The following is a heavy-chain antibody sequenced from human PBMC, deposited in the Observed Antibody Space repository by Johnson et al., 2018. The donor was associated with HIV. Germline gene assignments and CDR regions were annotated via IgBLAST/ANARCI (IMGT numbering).Heavy chain of an antibody. Sequence: VQLVESGGGLVQPGGSLRLSCAASGFTFSSYAMHWVRQAPGKGLEYVSAISSDGGTTYYANSVKGRFTISRDNSKNTLYLQMGSLRADDMAVYYCARGSGQCLAACLIQWTALDIWGQWTMVTVSS. CDR3: ARGSGQCLAACLIQWTALDI. V-gene: IGHV3-64*01. J-gene: IGHJ3*02. CDR2: ISSDGGTT. D-gene: IGHD6-19*01. CDR1: GFTFSSYA.